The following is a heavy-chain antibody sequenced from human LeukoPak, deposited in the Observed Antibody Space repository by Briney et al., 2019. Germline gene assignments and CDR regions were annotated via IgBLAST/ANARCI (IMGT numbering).Heavy chain of an antibody. CDR3: ARSGTLLYDRKYFQH. D-gene: IGHD1-14*01. V-gene: IGHV1-69*04. J-gene: IGHJ1*01. CDR1: GGTFSSYA. Sequence: SVKVSCKASGGTFSSYAISWVRQAPGQGLEWMGRIIPILGIANYAQKFQGRVTITADKSTSTAYMELSSLRSEDTAVYYCARSGTLLYDRKYFQHWGQGTLVTVSS. CDR2: IIPILGIA.